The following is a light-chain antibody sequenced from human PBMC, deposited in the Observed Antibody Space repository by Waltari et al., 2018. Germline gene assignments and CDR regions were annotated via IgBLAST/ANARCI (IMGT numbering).Light chain of an antibody. CDR2: VVI. CDR3: SSYTSSSTLL. CDR1: SNDVGYNNY. Sequence: QSALTQPASVSGSPGQSVTISCTGTSNDVGYNNYVCWYQQHPGKAPKSMIYVVIKRPSGSAERFSGSRSGNTASLTISGLQADDEADYYCSSYTSSSTLLFGGGTKVTV. J-gene: IGLJ2*01. V-gene: IGLV2-14*03.